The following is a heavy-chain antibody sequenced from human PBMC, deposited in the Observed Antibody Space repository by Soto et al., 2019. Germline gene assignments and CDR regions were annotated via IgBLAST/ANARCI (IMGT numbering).Heavy chain of an antibody. J-gene: IGHJ5*01. V-gene: IGHV3-23*01. CDR1: GFTFRNYG. CDR2: ISTNGDTA. CDR3: AKDLSRWPHYAFDS. Sequence: EVQLLESGGGLLQPGGSLRSSGAASGFTFRNYGMTWVRRAPGKGLEWVSGISTNGDTANYADSVKGRFTISRDNSKNALYMQMNGLRPEDTAVYYCAKDLSRWPHYAFDSWGQGTLVTVSS. D-gene: IGHD4-17*01.